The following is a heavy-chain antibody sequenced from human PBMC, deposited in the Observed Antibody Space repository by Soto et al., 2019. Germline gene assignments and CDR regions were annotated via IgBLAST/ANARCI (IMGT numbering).Heavy chain of an antibody. CDR1: GGSISSYY. V-gene: IGHV4-59*08. Sequence: QVQLQESGPGLVKPSETLSLTCTVSGGSISSYYWSWIRQPPGKGLEWIGYISDSGSTNYNPSLTSRVTISVDTSNNQFSLKLSSVTAADTAVYYCARRIKYYYAMDVWGQGTTVTVSS. J-gene: IGHJ6*02. CDR3: ARRIKYYYAMDV. CDR2: ISDSGST. D-gene: IGHD2-15*01.